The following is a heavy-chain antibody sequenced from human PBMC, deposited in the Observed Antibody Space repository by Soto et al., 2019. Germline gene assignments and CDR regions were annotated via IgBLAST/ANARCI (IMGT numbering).Heavy chain of an antibody. CDR1: GFTFSNYG. J-gene: IGHJ4*02. V-gene: IGHV3-30*18. Sequence: QVQLVESGGGVVQPGRSLRLSCAASGFTFSNYGMHWVRQAPGKGLEWVAVISYDGNNKYYADSVKGRFNISRDNSKNTLYLQMNSLSAEDTAVYYCEKSAYNCNDGFFDFWGQGTLVTVSS. D-gene: IGHD1-1*01. CDR2: ISYDGNNK. CDR3: EKSAYNCNDGFFDF.